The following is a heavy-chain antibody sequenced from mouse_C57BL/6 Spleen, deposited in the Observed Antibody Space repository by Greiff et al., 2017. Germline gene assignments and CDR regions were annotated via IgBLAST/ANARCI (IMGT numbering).Heavy chain of an antibody. J-gene: IGHJ4*01. V-gene: IGHV1-80*01. CDR2: IYPGDGDT. CDR1: GYAFSSSW. Sequence: QVQLQQSGAELVKPGASGKISCKASGYAFSSSWMNWVKQRPGKGLEWIGQIYPGDGDTNYNGKFKGKATLTADKSSSTAYMQLSSLTSEDSAVYFCARGKFYYGNYNYAMDYWGQGTSVTVSS. D-gene: IGHD2-1*01. CDR3: ARGKFYYGNYNYAMDY.